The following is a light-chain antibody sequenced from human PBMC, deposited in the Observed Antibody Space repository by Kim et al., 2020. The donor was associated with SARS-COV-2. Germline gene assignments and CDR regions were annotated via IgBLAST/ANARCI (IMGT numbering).Light chain of an antibody. CDR2: KDS. V-gene: IGLV3-27*01. CDR3: YSATDNNYV. J-gene: IGLJ1*01. CDR1: VLAKKY. Sequence: VSPGQTARITCSEDVLAKKYTRWFQQKPGQAPVLVIYKDSERPSGIPERFSGSSSGTTVTLTISGAQVEDEADYYCYSATDNNYVFGTGTKVTVL.